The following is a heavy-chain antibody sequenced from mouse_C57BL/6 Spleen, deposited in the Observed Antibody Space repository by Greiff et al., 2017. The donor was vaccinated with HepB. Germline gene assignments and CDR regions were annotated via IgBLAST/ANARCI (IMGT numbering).Heavy chain of an antibody. CDR1: GYTFTDYY. V-gene: IGHV1-26*01. Sequence: EVQLQQSGPELVKPGASVKISCKASGYTFTDYYMNWVKQSHGKSLEWIGDINPNNGGTSYNQKFKGKATLTVDKSSSTAYMELRSLTSEDSAVYEGAREVAYWGQGTLVTVSA. CDR3: AREVAY. J-gene: IGHJ3*01. CDR2: INPNNGGT.